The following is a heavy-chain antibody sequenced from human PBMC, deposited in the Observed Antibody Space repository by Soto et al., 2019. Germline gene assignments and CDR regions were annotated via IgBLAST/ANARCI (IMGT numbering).Heavy chain of an antibody. J-gene: IGHJ4*02. CDR1: GFTFSTHW. CDR2: IKEDGSES. CDR3: AKDVR. Sequence: EVQLVESGEDLVQPGGSLRLSCAASGFTFSTHWMSWVRQAPGKGLEWVANIKEDGSESYYADSVKGRFTISRDNAKNSLYLQMNGLRVEDTALYYCAKDVRWGQGTLVTVSS. V-gene: IGHV3-7*05.